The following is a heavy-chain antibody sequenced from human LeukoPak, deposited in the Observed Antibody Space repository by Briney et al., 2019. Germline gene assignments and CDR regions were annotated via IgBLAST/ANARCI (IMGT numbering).Heavy chain of an antibody. J-gene: IGHJ5*02. CDR2: IYPDDSDA. V-gene: IGHV5-51*01. D-gene: IGHD4-17*01. CDR1: CYTFTTYW. CDR3: ARQRRASATINYFDP. Sequence: GESLKIFCETSCYTFTTYWIGLVRQMPGAGLEWVGAIYPDDSDARYSPSFQGQVIISADQSIRTAYLQWTSSKSSDTAMYYCARQRRASATINYFDPWGQGTLVTVSS.